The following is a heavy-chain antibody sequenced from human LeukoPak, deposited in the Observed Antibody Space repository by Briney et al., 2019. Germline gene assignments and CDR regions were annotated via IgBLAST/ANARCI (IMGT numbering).Heavy chain of an antibody. Sequence: PGGSLRLSCAVSGLSFSNYWMHWVRQAPGKGLVWVARTNLHGTAVDHADSVKGRFTVSRDNAKNTLFLQMNSLRAEDTAVYYCASAYTYVRLGDHWGQGTLVTVSS. CDR2: TNLHGTAV. CDR3: ASAYTYVRLGDH. CDR1: GLSFSNYW. V-gene: IGHV3-74*01. D-gene: IGHD3-16*01. J-gene: IGHJ4*02.